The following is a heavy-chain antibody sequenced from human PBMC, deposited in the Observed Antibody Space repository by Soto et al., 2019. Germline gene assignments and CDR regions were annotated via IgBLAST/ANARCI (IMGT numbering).Heavy chain of an antibody. Sequence: PSETLSLTCSVSGGSISSGYYWTWIRQHPGKGLEWIGYIYYSGNTYYNPSLKSRVTISVDASKSQFSLKLSSVTAADTAVYYCASTDYVAYYMDVWGQGTTVTVSS. CDR2: IYYSGNT. D-gene: IGHD3-10*02. CDR1: GGSISSGYY. V-gene: IGHV4-31*03. CDR3: ASTDYVAYYMDV. J-gene: IGHJ6*03.